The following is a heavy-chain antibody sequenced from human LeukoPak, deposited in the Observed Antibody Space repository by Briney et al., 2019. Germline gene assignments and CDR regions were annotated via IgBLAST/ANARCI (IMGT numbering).Heavy chain of an antibody. CDR3: ARGLYDRSGIDP. Sequence: SETLSLTSTVSGDSISSGGYYWSWIRQHPGKGPEWIGYIFYSGSTYYNPSLKSRVTMSVDTSKNQFSLKLNSVTAADTAVYYCARGLYDRSGIDPWGQGTLVTVSS. CDR1: GDSISSGGYY. CDR2: IFYSGST. D-gene: IGHD3-22*01. J-gene: IGHJ5*02. V-gene: IGHV4-31*03.